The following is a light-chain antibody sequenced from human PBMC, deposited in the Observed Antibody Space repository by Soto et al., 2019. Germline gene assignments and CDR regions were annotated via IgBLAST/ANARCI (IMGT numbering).Light chain of an antibody. CDR2: GSS. J-gene: IGKJ1*01. Sequence: GDRVTITCRASQGIGNDLAWYQQKPGKVPTLLVYGSSTLQSGVPSRFSGSGSGTDFTLTISSLQPEDAATYYCQKYDSDPRTFGQGTKVDIK. V-gene: IGKV1-27*01. CDR1: QGIGND. CDR3: QKYDSDPRT.